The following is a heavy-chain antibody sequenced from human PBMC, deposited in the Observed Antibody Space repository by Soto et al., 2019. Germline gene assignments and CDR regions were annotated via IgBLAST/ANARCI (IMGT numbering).Heavy chain of an antibody. CDR3: TSSYTTSSSPDY. V-gene: IGHV4-59*01. Sequence: ETLSLTCSVSGGSMRNYYWNWIRQPPGRGLEWIGYVYHSGSTNYNPSLKSRVSMSVDVSRNHFSLTLHSVTAADTAVYFCTSSYTTSSSPDYWGQGTLVTVSS. CDR1: GGSMRNYY. J-gene: IGHJ4*02. D-gene: IGHD2-2*02. CDR2: VYHSGST.